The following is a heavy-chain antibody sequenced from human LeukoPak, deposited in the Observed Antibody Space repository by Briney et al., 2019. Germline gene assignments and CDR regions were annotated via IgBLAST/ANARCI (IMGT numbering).Heavy chain of an antibody. J-gene: IGHJ4*02. CDR3: AKDKGREGDY. V-gene: IGHV3-30*18. CDR1: GFPFSNYG. Sequence: GESLKISCAASGFPFSNYGMHWVRQAPGKGLEWVAVISSNGIDKYYADSVKGRFTISRDNSKNTLYLQMSSLRAEDTAVYYCAKDKGREGDYWGQGNLVTVSS. CDR2: ISSNGIDK.